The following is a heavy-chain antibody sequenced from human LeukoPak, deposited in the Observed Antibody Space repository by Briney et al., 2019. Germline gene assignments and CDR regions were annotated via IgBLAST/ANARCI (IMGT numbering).Heavy chain of an antibody. CDR2: IYNSGST. J-gene: IGHJ5*02. Sequence: NPSETLSLTCSFSGGSISRGDYYWSLIRQPPGKGLARFGYIYNSGSTFHYNPSLKSRVTISVDTSKTQSSLRLSSVTAADTAVYYCASTNCSSARCYGANWFDPWGQGTLVTVSS. V-gene: IGHV4-30-4*08. CDR3: ASTNCSSARCYGANWFDP. D-gene: IGHD2-2*01. CDR1: GGSISRGDYY.